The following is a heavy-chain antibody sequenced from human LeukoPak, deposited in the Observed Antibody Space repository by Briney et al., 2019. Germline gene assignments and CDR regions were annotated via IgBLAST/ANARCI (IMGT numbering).Heavy chain of an antibody. D-gene: IGHD2-2*02. Sequence: SVKVSCKASGGTFSSYAISWVRQAPGQGLEWMRGIIAIFGTANYAQKFQGRVTITTDESTSTAYMELSSLRSEDTAVYYCARGRITYCSSTSCYIDAFDIWGQGTMVTVSS. J-gene: IGHJ3*02. V-gene: IGHV1-69*05. CDR2: IIAIFGTA. CDR3: ARGRITYCSSTSCYIDAFDI. CDR1: GGTFSSYA.